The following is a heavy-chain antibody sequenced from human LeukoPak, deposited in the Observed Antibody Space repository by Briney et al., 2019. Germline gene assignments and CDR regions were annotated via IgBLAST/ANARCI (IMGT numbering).Heavy chain of an antibody. J-gene: IGHJ3*02. D-gene: IGHD4-17*01. CDR1: GGSISSYY. V-gene: IGHV4-59*12. Sequence: SETLSLTCTVSGGSISSYYWSWIRQPPGKGLEWIGYIYYSGSTNYSPSLKSRVTISVDTSKNQFSLKLSSVTAADTAVYYCARDDTVTIGGRGWALDAFDIWVQGTMVTVSS. CDR2: IYYSGST. CDR3: ARDDTVTIGGRGWALDAFDI.